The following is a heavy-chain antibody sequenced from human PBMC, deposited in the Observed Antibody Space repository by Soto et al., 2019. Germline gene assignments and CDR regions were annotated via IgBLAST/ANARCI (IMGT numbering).Heavy chain of an antibody. Sequence: GGSLRLSCAASGFTFSSYGMHWVRQAPGKGLEWVAVISYDGSNKYYADSVKGRLTISRDNSKNMLYLQMNSLRAEDTAVYYCAKEIGYCSSTSCLNYYYGMDVWGQGTTVTVSS. J-gene: IGHJ6*02. D-gene: IGHD2-2*01. CDR1: GFTFSSYG. CDR3: AKEIGYCSSTSCLNYYYGMDV. CDR2: ISYDGSNK. V-gene: IGHV3-30*18.